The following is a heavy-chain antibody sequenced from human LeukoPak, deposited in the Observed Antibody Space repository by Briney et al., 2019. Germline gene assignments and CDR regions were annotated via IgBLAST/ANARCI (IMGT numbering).Heavy chain of an antibody. J-gene: IGHJ4*02. V-gene: IGHV3-30*18. Sequence: GGSLRLSCAASGFTFSSYGMHWVRQAPGKGLEWVAVISYDGSNKYYADSVKGRFTISRDNSKNTLYLQMNSLRAEDTAVYYCAKKGWSYDILTGYSDYWGQGTLVTVSS. CDR2: ISYDGSNK. D-gene: IGHD3-9*01. CDR1: GFTFSSYG. CDR3: AKKGWSYDILTGYSDY.